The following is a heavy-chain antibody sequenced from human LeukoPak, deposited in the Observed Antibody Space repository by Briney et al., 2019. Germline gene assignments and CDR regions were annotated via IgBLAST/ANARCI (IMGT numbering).Heavy chain of an antibody. CDR1: GYSFTSYW. V-gene: IGHV5-51*01. D-gene: IGHD5-18*01. Sequence: GESLKISCKGSGYSFTSYWIGWVRQMPGKGLEWMGIIYPGDSDTRYSPSFQGQVTISADKSISTAYLQWSSLKASGTAMYYCARVARVQLWFRYYYYYMDVWGKGTTVTISS. CDR2: IYPGDSDT. CDR3: ARVARVQLWFRYYYYYMDV. J-gene: IGHJ6*03.